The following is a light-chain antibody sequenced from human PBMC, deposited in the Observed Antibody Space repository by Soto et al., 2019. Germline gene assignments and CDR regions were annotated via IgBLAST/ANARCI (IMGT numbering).Light chain of an antibody. CDR1: QRVSSNY. CDR3: HQYGTLPYA. Sequence: IALTQSPGTLSLSPGERATLSCRASQRVSSNYLAWYQHKPGQAPRLLIHGASIRATGIPDMFSGSGSGTDFTLTISRLEPEDFAVYYCHQYGTLPYAFGQGTKLQIK. CDR2: GAS. J-gene: IGKJ2*01. V-gene: IGKV3-20*01.